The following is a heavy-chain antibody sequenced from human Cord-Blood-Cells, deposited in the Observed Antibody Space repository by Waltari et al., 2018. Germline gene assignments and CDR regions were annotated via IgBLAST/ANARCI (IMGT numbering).Heavy chain of an antibody. CDR3: ARGPSSSFDY. D-gene: IGHD6-13*01. Sequence: QVQLQQWGAGPLNPSETLSLPFAVHGWSFSGYYLSLFRQPPGKGLEWIGEINHSGSTNYNPSLKSRVTISVDTSKNQFSLKLSSVTAADTAVYYCARGPSSSFDYWGQGTLVTVSS. CDR2: INHSGST. CDR1: GWSFSGYY. V-gene: IGHV4-34*01. J-gene: IGHJ4*02.